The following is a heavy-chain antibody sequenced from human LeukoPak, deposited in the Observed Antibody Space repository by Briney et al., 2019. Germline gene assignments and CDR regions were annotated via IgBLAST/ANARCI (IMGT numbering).Heavy chain of an antibody. J-gene: IGHJ3*02. V-gene: IGHV3-74*01. Sequence: GGSLRLSCAASGFTFSSYWMHWVRQAPGKGLVWVSRINNDGSSTNYADSVKGRLTISRDNAKNTLYLQMHSLRAEDTAVYYCAREGDGYNDAFDIWGQGTMVTVSS. CDR1: GFTFSSYW. D-gene: IGHD5-24*01. CDR3: AREGDGYNDAFDI. CDR2: INNDGSST.